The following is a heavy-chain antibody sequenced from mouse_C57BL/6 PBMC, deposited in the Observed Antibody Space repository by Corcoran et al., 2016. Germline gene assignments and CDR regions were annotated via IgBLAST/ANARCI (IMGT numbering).Heavy chain of an antibody. V-gene: IGHV1-19*01. CDR2: INPYNGGT. J-gene: IGHJ4*01. CDR3: ARYDGYYHVPYAMDY. Sequence: EVQLQQSGPVLVKPGASVKMSCKASGYTFTDYYMNWVKQSHGKSLEWIGVINPYNGGTSYNQKFKGKATLTVDKSSSTAYMELHSLTSEDSAVYYCARYDGYYHVPYAMDYWGQGTSVTVSS. D-gene: IGHD2-3*01. CDR1: GYTFTDYY.